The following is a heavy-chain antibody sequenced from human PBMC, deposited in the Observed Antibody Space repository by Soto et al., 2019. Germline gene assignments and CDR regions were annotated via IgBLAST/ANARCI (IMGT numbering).Heavy chain of an antibody. CDR3: ARDYYDSSGYYSTPNNWFDP. J-gene: IGHJ5*02. CDR1: GFTISSCG. D-gene: IGHD3-22*01. V-gene: IGHV3-33*01. Sequence: GGSLRLSCTVSGFTISSCGIHWVRQAPGKGLELVAGIWYDGSNKYYADSVKGRFTISRDNSKNTLYLQMNSLRAEDTAVYYCARDYYDSSGYYSTPNNWFDPWGQGTLVTVSS. CDR2: IWYDGSNK.